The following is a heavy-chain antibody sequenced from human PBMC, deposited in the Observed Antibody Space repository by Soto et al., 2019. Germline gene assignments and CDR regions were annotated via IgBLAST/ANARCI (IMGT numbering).Heavy chain of an antibody. CDR2: TYYRSKWYY. J-gene: IGHJ4*01. CDR3: ARGEQYSGRIFDY. CDR1: GDSVSSNSAG. Sequence: RSQTLSLTCXITGDSVSSNSAGWSWVRQSPSRGLEWLGRTYYRSKWYYEYAVSVRGRITINPDTSKNQYSLQLNSVTPEDTAVYFCARGEQYSGRIFDYWGQGTLVTVSS. D-gene: IGHD1-26*01. V-gene: IGHV6-1*01.